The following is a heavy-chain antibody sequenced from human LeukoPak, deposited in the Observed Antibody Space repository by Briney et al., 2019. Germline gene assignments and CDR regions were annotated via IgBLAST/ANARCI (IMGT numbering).Heavy chain of an antibody. V-gene: IGHV3-15*01. CDR2: IKSKTDGGTI. CDR1: GFTFSNAW. J-gene: IGHJ4*02. Sequence: GGSLRLSCAASGFTFSNAWMSWVRQAPGKGLEWVGRIKSKTDGGTIDYAAPVKGRFTIPRDDSKNTLYLQMNSLKTEDTAVYYCTRGPVIVGATTYDYWGQGTLVTVSS. CDR3: TRGPVIVGATTYDY. D-gene: IGHD1-26*01.